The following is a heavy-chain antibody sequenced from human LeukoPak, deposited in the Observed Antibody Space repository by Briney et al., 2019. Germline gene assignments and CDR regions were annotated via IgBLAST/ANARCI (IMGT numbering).Heavy chain of an antibody. CDR1: GYSISSGYY. Sequence: SETLSLTCAVSGYSISSGYYWGWIRQPPGKGLEWIGSVYHSGSTYYNPSFKSRVTMSVDTSKNQFSLKLSSVTAADTAVYYCARHQWELGAFDIWGQGTMVTVFS. V-gene: IGHV4-38-2*01. CDR2: VYHSGST. D-gene: IGHD1-26*01. CDR3: ARHQWELGAFDI. J-gene: IGHJ3*02.